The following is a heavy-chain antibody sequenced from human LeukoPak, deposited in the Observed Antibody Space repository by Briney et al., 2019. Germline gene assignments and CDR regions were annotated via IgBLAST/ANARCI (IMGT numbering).Heavy chain of an antibody. V-gene: IGHV4-38-2*02. J-gene: IGHJ4*02. CDR2: ISYNGNT. CDR3: AREGVVPGIDQ. D-gene: IGHD3-10*02. Sequence: SETLSLTCVVSGYSITTGFSWGWIRQPPGKGLEWIATISYNGNTNYNPCLKSRVTISADTSKNQFSLRLTSVTAADPAVYYCAREGVVPGIDQWGQG. CDR1: GYSITTGFS.